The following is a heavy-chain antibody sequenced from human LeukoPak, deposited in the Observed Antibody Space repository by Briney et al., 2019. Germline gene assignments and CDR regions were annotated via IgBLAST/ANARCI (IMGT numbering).Heavy chain of an antibody. J-gene: IGHJ4*02. CDR1: GGSFSGYY. Sequence: SETLSLTCAVYGGSFSGYYWSWIRQPPGKGLEWIGEINHSGSTNYNPSLASRVTMSVGASESQFSLYLSSVTAADTALYYCAACISTSCYYWGQGTLVTVSS. D-gene: IGHD2-2*01. CDR3: AACISTSCYY. V-gene: IGHV4-34*01. CDR2: INHSGST.